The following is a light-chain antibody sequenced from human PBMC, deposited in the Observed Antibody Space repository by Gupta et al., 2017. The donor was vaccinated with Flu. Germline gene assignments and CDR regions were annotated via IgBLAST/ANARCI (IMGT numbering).Light chain of an antibody. J-gene: IGKJ2*03. CDR3: QQYESSPYS. CDR1: QSVNSNF. Sequence: EIVLTQSPGTSSLSPGETVTLSCRASQSVNSNFLAWYQQKPGQAPRLLIYGASSRATGIPDRFSGSGSGTDFTLTISSLEPEDFAVYYCQQYESSPYSFGLGTXLDI. CDR2: GAS. V-gene: IGKV3-20*01.